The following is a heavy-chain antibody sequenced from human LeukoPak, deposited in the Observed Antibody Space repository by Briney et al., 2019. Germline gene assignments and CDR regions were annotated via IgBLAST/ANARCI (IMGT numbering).Heavy chain of an antibody. CDR3: AREDYYGSGSFDY. CDR2: ISSSGSTI. Sequence: KTGGSLRLSCAASGFTFSDYYMSWIRQAPGKGLEWVSYISSSGSTIYYADSVKGRFTISRDNAKNSLYLQMNSLRAEDTAVYYCAREDYYGSGSFDYWGQGTLVTVSS. V-gene: IGHV3-11*01. CDR1: GFTFSDYY. J-gene: IGHJ4*02. D-gene: IGHD3-10*01.